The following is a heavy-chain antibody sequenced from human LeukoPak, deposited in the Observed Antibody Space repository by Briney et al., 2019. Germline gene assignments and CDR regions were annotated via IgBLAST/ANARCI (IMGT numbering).Heavy chain of an antibody. CDR3: ARNRYYYGSGSYGVPNWFDP. CDR2: IHYSGNT. V-gene: IGHV4-59*08. Sequence: PSETLSLTCTVSGGSISSYYWSWIRQPPGKGLEWIGYIHYSGNTNYNPSLKSRVTISVDTSKNQFSLKLSSVTAADTAVYYCARNRYYYGSGSYGVPNWFDPWGQGTLVTVSS. J-gene: IGHJ5*02. CDR1: GGSISSYY. D-gene: IGHD3-10*01.